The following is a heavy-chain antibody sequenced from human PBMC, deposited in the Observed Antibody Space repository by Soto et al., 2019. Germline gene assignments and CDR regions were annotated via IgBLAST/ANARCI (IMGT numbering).Heavy chain of an antibody. J-gene: IGHJ3*02. CDR2: IYYSGSI. Sequence: NPSETLSLTCTVSGGSISSGTSYWSWILQRPGKGLEWIGYIYYSGSIYYTPSLRSRVTISVDTSKNQFSLKLSSVTAADTAVYYCAREATYYYDSSGYYPGAFYIWGQGTMVTVS. CDR3: AREATYYYDSSGYYPGAFYI. D-gene: IGHD3-22*01. V-gene: IGHV4-31*03. CDR1: GGSISSGTSY.